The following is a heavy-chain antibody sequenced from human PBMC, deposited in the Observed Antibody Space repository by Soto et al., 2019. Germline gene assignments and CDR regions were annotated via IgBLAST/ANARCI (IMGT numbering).Heavy chain of an antibody. D-gene: IGHD6-13*01. CDR3: ALFAYSSSGGGHY. J-gene: IGHJ4*02. CDR1: GFTFSSYS. V-gene: IGHV3-21*01. Sequence: EVQLVESGGGLVKPGGSLRLSCAASGFTFSSYSMNWVRQAPGKGLEWVSSISSSSSYIYYADSVKGRFTISRDNAKNSLYLQMNSLRAEDTAVYYCALFAYSSSGGGHYWGQGTLVTVS. CDR2: ISSSSSYI.